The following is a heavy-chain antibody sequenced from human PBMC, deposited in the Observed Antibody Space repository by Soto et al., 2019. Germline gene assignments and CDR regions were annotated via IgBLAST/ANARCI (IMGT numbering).Heavy chain of an antibody. CDR2: INPNSGDT. V-gene: IGHV1-2*02. J-gene: IGHJ6*02. Sequence: ASVKVSCKVSGHSFTGHYMHWVRQAPGQGLEWMGWINPNSGDTNYARKFQGRVTMTRDTSIKTVYMELSSLRSDDTAVYYCARALIGFLDWLPDNYYYGMDVWGQGTTVTVSS. D-gene: IGHD3-3*02. CDR1: GHSFTGHY. CDR3: ARALIGFLDWLPDNYYYGMDV.